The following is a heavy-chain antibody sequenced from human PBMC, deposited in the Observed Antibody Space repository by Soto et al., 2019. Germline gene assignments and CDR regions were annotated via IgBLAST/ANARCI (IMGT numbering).Heavy chain of an antibody. CDR1: GFSFSSYV. D-gene: IGHD2-2*01. CDR3: ARLGYCSSATCKYYFYYYGMDV. Sequence: GGSLRLSSEASGFSFSSYVMNWVGQAPGKGLEWVSFISGRGTTTFYADSVKARFTVSRDNAKNSLYLEVNSLRDEDTAVYYCARLGYCSSATCKYYFYYYGMDVWGQGTTVTVSS. J-gene: IGHJ6*02. V-gene: IGHV3-48*02. CDR2: ISGRGTTT.